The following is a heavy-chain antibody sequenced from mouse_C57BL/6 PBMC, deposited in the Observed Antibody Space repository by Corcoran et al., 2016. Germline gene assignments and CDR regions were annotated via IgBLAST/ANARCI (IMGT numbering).Heavy chain of an antibody. CDR3: ARVVGPVSPWFAY. V-gene: IGHV1-18*01. CDR2: INPNNGGT. D-gene: IGHD1-1*02. CDR1: GYTFTDYN. Sequence: EVQLQQSGPELVKPGASVKIPCKASGYTFTDYNMDWVKQSHGKSLEWIGDINPNNGGTIYNQKFKGKATLTVDKSSSTAYMELRSLTSEDTAVYYCARVVGPVSPWFAYWGQGTLVTVSA. J-gene: IGHJ3*01.